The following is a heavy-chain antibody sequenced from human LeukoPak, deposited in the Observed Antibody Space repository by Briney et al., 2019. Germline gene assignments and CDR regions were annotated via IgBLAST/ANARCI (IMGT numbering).Heavy chain of an antibody. CDR3: ARDCSGGSCYFDP. CDR1: GYTFTSYG. D-gene: IGHD2-15*01. V-gene: IGHV1-18*01. Sequence: ASVKVSCKASGYTFTSYGISWVRQAPGQGLERMGWISAYNGNTNYAQKLQGRVTMTTDTSTSTAYMELRSLRSDDTAVYYCARDCSGGSCYFDPWAREPWSPSPQ. CDR2: ISAYNGNT. J-gene: IGHJ5*02.